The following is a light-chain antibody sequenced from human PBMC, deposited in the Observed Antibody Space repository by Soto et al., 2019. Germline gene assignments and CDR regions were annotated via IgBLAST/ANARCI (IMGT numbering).Light chain of an antibody. CDR3: QQYKKWPPLT. Sequence: EIVMTQSPATLSVSPGETATLSCRASQSVAFHLAWYQQKPGQGPRLLIYGAFTRATGIPARFSGSVSGTEFTLTISSLQSEDFAVYYCQQYKKWPPLTFGGGTKVEIK. CDR2: GAF. V-gene: IGKV3-15*01. CDR1: QSVAFH. J-gene: IGKJ4*01.